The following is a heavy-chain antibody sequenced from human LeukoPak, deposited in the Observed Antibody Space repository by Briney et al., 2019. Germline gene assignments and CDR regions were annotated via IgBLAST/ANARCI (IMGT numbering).Heavy chain of an antibody. CDR3: ARAQSITMVRGVTDLTPYFDY. J-gene: IGHJ4*02. CDR1: GGSISSGGYY. V-gene: IGHV4-31*03. CDR2: IYYSGST. Sequence: PSQTLSLTCTVSGGSISSGGYYWSWIRQHPGKGLEWIVYIYYSGSTYYNPSLKSRVTISVYTSKNQFSLKLSSVTAADTAVYYCARAQSITMVRGVTDLTPYFDYWGQGTLVTVSS. D-gene: IGHD3-10*01.